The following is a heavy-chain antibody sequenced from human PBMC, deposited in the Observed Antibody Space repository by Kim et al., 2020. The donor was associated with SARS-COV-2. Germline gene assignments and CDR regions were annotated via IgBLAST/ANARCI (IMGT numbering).Heavy chain of an antibody. J-gene: IGHJ5*02. CDR3: ARGPSIAAAGTSYWFDP. V-gene: IGHV1-8*01. CDR1: GYTFTSYD. Sequence: ASVKVSCKASGYTFTSYDINWVRQATGQGLEWMGWMNPNSGNTGYAQKFQGRVTMTRNTSISTAYMELSSLRSEDTAVYYCARGPSIAAAGTSYWFDPWGQGTLVTVSS. CDR2: MNPNSGNT. D-gene: IGHD6-13*01.